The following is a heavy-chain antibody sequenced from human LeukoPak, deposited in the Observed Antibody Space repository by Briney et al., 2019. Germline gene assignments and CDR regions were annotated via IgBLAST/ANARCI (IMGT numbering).Heavy chain of an antibody. CDR3: ARDRISVAATETSFDY. Sequence: ASVKVSCKASGYTFTSFYMHWVRQAPGQGLEWMGIINPSGGSTSYAQKFQGRVTMTRDTSTSTVYMELSSLRSEDTAVYYCARDRISVAATETSFDYWGQGTLVTVSS. D-gene: IGHD6-19*01. J-gene: IGHJ4*02. CDR2: INPSGGST. V-gene: IGHV1-46*01. CDR1: GYTFTSFY.